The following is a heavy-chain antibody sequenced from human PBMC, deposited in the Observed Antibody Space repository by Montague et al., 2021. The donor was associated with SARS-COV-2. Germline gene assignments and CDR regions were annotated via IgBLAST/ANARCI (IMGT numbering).Heavy chain of an antibody. Sequence: TLSLTCTVSGGSISSGGYYWSWIRQHPGKGLEWIGYIYYSGSTYYNPSLKSRVTISVDTSKNQFSLKLSSVTAADTAVYYCARATRFTIFGVVNQFDYWGQGTLVTVSS. CDR2: IYYSGST. CDR3: ARATRFTIFGVVNQFDY. V-gene: IGHV4-31*03. J-gene: IGHJ4*02. CDR1: GGSISSGGYY. D-gene: IGHD3-3*01.